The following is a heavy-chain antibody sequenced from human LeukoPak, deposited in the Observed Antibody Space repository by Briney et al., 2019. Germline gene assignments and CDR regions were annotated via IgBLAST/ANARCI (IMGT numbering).Heavy chain of an antibody. Sequence: AASVKVSCKASGYTFTDYYMYWVRQAPGQGLEWMGWINPDSGDTNYAQKFRGRVTMTRDTSISTAYMELSRLTSDDTAVYYCTRERINSGSYSEALDYWGQGTLVPVSS. V-gene: IGHV1-2*02. CDR2: INPDSGDT. D-gene: IGHD1-26*01. J-gene: IGHJ4*02. CDR3: TRERINSGSYSEALDY. CDR1: GYTFTDYY.